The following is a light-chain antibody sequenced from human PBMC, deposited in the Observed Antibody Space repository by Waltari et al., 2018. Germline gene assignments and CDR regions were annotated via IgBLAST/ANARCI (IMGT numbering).Light chain of an antibody. J-gene: IGKJ4*01. CDR3: QQRSKWPLT. V-gene: IGKV3-11*01. CDR2: DAS. CDR1: QSVTNY. Sequence: DIVLTQSPATLPLSPGERATLSCRASQSVTNYLAWYQLKPGQAPRLRIYDASNRATGIPARFSGSESGTDFTLTISNLEPEDSAVYYCQQRSKWPLTFGRGTKVEIK.